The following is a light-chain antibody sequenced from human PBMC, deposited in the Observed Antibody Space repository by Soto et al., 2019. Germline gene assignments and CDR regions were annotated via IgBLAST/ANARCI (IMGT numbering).Light chain of an antibody. CDR1: QSVGSTY. J-gene: IGKJ1*01. CDR2: GAS. V-gene: IGKV3-20*01. CDR3: QQYGSSPRT. Sequence: EIVLTQSPGTLSLSPGERATLSCRASQSVGSTYLAWYQQKPGQAPRLLIYGASIRATGIPDRFSGGGSGTNFTLTISRLEPEDIAVYYCQQYGSSPRTFGQGTNVEIK.